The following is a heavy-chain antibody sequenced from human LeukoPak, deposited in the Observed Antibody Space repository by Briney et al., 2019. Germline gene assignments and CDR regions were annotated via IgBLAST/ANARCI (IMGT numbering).Heavy chain of an antibody. CDR3: ARAYGSGSFHFDY. Sequence: GGSLRLSCAASGFTFSSYSMNWVRQAPGKGLEWVSSISSSSSYIYYADSVKGRFTISRDNAKNSLYLQMNSLRAEVTAVYYCARAYGSGSFHFDYWGQGTLVTVSS. CDR1: GFTFSSYS. J-gene: IGHJ4*02. V-gene: IGHV3-21*01. D-gene: IGHD3-10*01. CDR2: ISSSSSYI.